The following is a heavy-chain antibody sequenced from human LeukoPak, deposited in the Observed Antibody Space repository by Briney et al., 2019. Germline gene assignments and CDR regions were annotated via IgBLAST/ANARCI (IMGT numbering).Heavy chain of an antibody. CDR2: ISYDGSNK. V-gene: IGHV3-30*04. CDR3: ARDRIQEWLPPGRCDY. CDR1: GFTFSSYA. D-gene: IGHD5-12*01. J-gene: IGHJ4*02. Sequence: PGRSLRLSCAASGFTFSSYAMHWVRPAPGKGLEWVAVISYDGSNKYYADSVKGRFTISRDNSKNTLYLQMNSLRAEDTAVYYCARDRIQEWLPPGRCDYWGQGTLVTVSS.